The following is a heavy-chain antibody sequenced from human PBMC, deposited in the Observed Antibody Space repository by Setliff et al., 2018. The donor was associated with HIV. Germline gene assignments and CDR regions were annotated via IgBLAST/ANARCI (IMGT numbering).Heavy chain of an antibody. V-gene: IGHV4-61*02. D-gene: IGHD1-1*01. CDR1: GGSISSGSYY. Sequence: SETLSLTCTVSGGSISSGSYYWSWIRQPAGKGLEWIGRIYTSGSTNYNPSLKSRVTISVDTSKNQFSLKLSSVTAADTAVYYCARGASTRDLDYWGQGTLVTVSS. CDR2: IYTSGST. CDR3: ARGASTRDLDY. J-gene: IGHJ4*02.